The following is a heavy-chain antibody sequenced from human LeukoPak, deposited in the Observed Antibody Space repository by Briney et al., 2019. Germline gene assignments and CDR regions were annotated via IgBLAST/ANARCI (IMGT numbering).Heavy chain of an antibody. CDR2: INHSGST. CDR3: ARGRGRFDY. CDR1: DGSFSGYY. V-gene: IGHV4-34*01. J-gene: IGHJ4*02. Sequence: SGTLSLTCAVYDGSFSGYYWSWIRQPPGKGLECLGEINHSGSTNYNPSLKSQLTISIDTSKNQFSLRLRSVTAADMAVYYCARGRGRFDYWGQGVLVTVSS. D-gene: IGHD3-16*01.